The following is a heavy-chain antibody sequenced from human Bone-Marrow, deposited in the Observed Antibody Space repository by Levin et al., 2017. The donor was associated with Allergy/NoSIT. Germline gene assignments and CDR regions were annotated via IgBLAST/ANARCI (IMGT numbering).Heavy chain of an antibody. CDR2: ISFDAINK. J-gene: IGHJ5*02. Sequence: PGGSLRLSCAASGFTLNNYAIHWVRQAPGKGLEWVAVISFDAINKFYADSVKGRFTISRDYSKNTVDLQMNSLRAGDTAIYFCARDAERGAAAGMRGNWFDPWGQGVLVAVSS. D-gene: IGHD6-13*01. CDR3: ARDAERGAAAGMRGNWFDP. CDR1: GFTLNNYA. V-gene: IGHV3-30-3*01.